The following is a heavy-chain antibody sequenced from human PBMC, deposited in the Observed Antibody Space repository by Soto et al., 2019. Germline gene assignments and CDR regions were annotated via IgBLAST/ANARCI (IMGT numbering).Heavy chain of an antibody. CDR1: GGSISSYY. J-gene: IGHJ5*02. CDR2: IYYSGST. Sequence: SETLSLTCTVSGGSISSYYLSWTRQPPGKGLEWIGYIYYSGSTNYNPSLKSRVTISVDTSKNQFSLKLSSVTAADTAVYYCARLLFGAANWFDPWGQGTLVTVSS. CDR3: ARLLFGAANWFDP. D-gene: IGHD3-10*01. V-gene: IGHV4-59*01.